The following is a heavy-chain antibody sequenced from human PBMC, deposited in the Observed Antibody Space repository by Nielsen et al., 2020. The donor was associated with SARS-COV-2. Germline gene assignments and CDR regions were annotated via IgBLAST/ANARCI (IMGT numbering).Heavy chain of an antibody. V-gene: IGHV4-4*07. J-gene: IGHJ6*02. D-gene: IGHD1-14*01. Sequence: SETLSLTCTVSGGSISSYYWSWIRQPAGKGLEWIGRIYTSGSTNYNPSLKSRVTMSVDTSKNQFSLKLSSVTAADTAVYYCARWVEPNYYYYYGMDVWGQGTTVTVSS. CDR1: GGSISSYY. CDR2: IYTSGST. CDR3: ARWVEPNYYYYYGMDV.